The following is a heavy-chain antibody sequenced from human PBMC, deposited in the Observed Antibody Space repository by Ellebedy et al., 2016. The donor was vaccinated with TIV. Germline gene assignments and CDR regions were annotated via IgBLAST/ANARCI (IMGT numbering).Heavy chain of an antibody. Sequence: PGGSLRLSCAASGFTFSSYTMNWVRQAPGKGLEWVSSISSSSSNVNDADSVKGRFTISRDNAKNSLYLQMNSLRAEDTAVYYCARGGADCTSTSCSAFDYWGQGTLVTVSA. CDR2: ISSSSSNV. J-gene: IGHJ4*02. V-gene: IGHV3-21*01. CDR1: GFTFSSYT. D-gene: IGHD2-2*01. CDR3: ARGGADCTSTSCSAFDY.